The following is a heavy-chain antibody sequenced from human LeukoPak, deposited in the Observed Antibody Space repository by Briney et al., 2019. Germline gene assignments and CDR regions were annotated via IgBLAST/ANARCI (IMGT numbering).Heavy chain of an antibody. CDR3: ARDSHHYYDSSGYSGYYYGMDV. D-gene: IGHD3-22*01. V-gene: IGHV4-59*01. Sequence: SETLSLTCTVSGGSISSYYWSWIRQPPGMGLEWIGYIYYSGSTNYNPSLKSRVTISVDTSKNQFSLKLSSVTAADTAVYYCARDSHHYYDSSGYSGYYYGMDVWGQGTTVTVSS. J-gene: IGHJ6*02. CDR2: IYYSGST. CDR1: GGSISSYY.